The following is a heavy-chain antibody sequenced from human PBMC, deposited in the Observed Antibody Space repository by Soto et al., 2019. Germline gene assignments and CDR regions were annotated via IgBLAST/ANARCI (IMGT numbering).Heavy chain of an antibody. J-gene: IGHJ6*02. Sequence: SQTLSLTCAISGDSVSSNSAAWNWIRQSPSRGLEWLGGTYYRSKWYNDYAVSVKSRITINPDTSKNQFSLQLNSVTPEDTAVYYCAREGLVGSSSPYYYGMDVWGQGTTVTVSS. CDR3: AREGLVGSSSPYYYGMDV. CDR1: GDSVSSNSAA. D-gene: IGHD6-6*01. V-gene: IGHV6-1*01. CDR2: TYYRSKWYN.